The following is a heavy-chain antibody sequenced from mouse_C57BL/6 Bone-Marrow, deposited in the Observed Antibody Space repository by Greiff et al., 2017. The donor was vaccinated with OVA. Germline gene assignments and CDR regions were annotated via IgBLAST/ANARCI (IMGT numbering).Heavy chain of an antibody. CDR2: IRSKSSNYAT. D-gene: IGHD2-2*01. Sequence: EVQLVESGGGLVQPKGSLKLSCAASGFTFNTYAMHWVRQAPGKGLAWVARIRSKSSNYATYYADSVKDRFTISRDDSQSMLYLQMNNLKTEDTAMYYFVRDLSGLRRFSYYAMDYWGQGTSVTVSS. J-gene: IGHJ4*01. CDR3: VRDLSGLRRFSYYAMDY. CDR1: GFTFNTYA. V-gene: IGHV10-3*01.